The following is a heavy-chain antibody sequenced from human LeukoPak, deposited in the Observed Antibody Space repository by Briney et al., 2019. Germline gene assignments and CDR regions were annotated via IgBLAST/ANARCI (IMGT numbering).Heavy chain of an antibody. CDR1: GISFSDAW. CDR3: TTGDYEYAFDI. J-gene: IGHJ3*02. CDR2: IKTKTDGGTT. D-gene: IGHD4-17*01. V-gene: IGHV3-15*01. Sequence: PGGSLRLSCAASGISFSDAWMSRVRQAPGKGLECVGRIKTKTDGGTTDYAEAVKGRFTISRDDSKNQLYLQMNSLRTEDTAVYYCTTGDYEYAFDIWGQGTMVTVSS.